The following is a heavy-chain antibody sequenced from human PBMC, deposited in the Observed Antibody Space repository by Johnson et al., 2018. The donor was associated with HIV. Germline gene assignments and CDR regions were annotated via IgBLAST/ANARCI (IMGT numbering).Heavy chain of an antibody. CDR1: GFTFSGYW. CDR2: IKQGGSEK. D-gene: IGHD1-7*01. CDR3: AKGRSGTTASIDAFDI. J-gene: IGHJ3*02. Sequence: VQLVESGGGLVRPGESLRLSCVASGFTFSGYWMTWVRQAPRKGLEWVANIKQGGSEKYYADSVKGRFTISRDNSKNTLYLQMKSLRAEDTAVYYCAKGRSGTTASIDAFDIWGQGTMVTVSS. V-gene: IGHV3-7*01.